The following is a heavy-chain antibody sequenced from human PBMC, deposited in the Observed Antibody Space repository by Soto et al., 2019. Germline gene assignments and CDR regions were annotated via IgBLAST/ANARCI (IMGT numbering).Heavy chain of an antibody. CDR1: GFTFSSYG. J-gene: IGHJ5*02. D-gene: IGHD2-15*01. Sequence: QVQLVESGGGVVQPGRSLRLSCAASGFTFSSYGMHWVRQAPGKGREWVAVIWYDGSNKYYADSVKGRFTISRDNSKNTLYLQMNSLRAEDTAVYYCARDLRYCSGGSCYSNWFDPWGQGALVTVSS. CDR3: ARDLRYCSGGSCYSNWFDP. V-gene: IGHV3-33*01. CDR2: IWYDGSNK.